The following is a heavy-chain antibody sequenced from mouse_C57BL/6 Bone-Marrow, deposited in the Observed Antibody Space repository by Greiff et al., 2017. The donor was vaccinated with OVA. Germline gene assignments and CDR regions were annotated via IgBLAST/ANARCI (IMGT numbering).Heavy chain of an antibody. D-gene: IGHD2-10*01. CDR1: GFTFSNYW. CDR3: TILLRGFGFAY. CDR2: IRLKSDNYAT. J-gene: IGHJ3*01. Sequence: EVKVVESGGGLVQPGGSMKLSCVASGFTFSNYWMNWVRQSPEKGLEWVAQIRLKSDNYATHYAESVKGRFTISRDDSKSSVYLQMNNLRAEDTGIYYCTILLRGFGFAYWGQGTLVTVSA. V-gene: IGHV6-3*01.